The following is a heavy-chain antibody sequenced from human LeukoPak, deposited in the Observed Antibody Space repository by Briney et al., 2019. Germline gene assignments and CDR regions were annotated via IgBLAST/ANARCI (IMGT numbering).Heavy chain of an antibody. Sequence: GGSLRLSCAASGFTFSSYAMHWVRQAPGKGLEWVAVISYDGSNKYYADSVKGRFTIPRDNSKNTLYLQMNSLRAEDTAVYYCARERIAARRAFDYWGQGTLVTVSS. CDR3: ARERIAARRAFDY. J-gene: IGHJ4*02. V-gene: IGHV3-30*04. CDR2: ISYDGSNK. D-gene: IGHD6-6*01. CDR1: GFTFSSYA.